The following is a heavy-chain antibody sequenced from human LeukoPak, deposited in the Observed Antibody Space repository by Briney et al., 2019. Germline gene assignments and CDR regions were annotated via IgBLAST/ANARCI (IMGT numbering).Heavy chain of an antibody. J-gene: IGHJ4*02. CDR3: ARASSGYQ. CDR2: IKGDGSEK. D-gene: IGHD3-22*01. V-gene: IGHV3-7*01. CDR1: GFTFSTYW. Sequence: TGGSLRLSCAASGFTFSTYWMSWVRQAPGKGLERVATIKGDGSEKYYGDSVKGRVTISRDNAKNSLYLQMNSLRAEDTAVYYCARASSGYQWGQGTLVTVSS.